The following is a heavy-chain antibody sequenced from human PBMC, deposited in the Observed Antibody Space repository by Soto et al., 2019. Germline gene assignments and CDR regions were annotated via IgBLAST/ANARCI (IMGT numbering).Heavy chain of an antibody. CDR1: GFTFSSYE. V-gene: IGHV3-48*03. D-gene: IGHD3-3*01. J-gene: IGHJ6*02. CDR2: ISSSGSTI. CDR3: ARSTIPYGMDV. Sequence: EVQLVESGGGLVQPGGSLRLSCAASGFTFSSYEMNWVRQAPGQGLEWVSYISSSGSTIYYADSVKGRFTISRDNAKNSLYLQMNSLRAEDTAVYYCARSTIPYGMDVWGQGTTVTVSS.